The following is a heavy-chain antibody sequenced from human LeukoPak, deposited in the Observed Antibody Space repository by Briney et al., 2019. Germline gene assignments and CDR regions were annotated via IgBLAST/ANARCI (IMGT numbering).Heavy chain of an antibody. CDR3: ARGSVTPFVY. J-gene: IGHJ4*02. D-gene: IGHD4-17*01. Sequence: ASVKVSCKASDYTFTNYGISWVRQAPGQGLEWMGWISAYNGNTYYAQKFQGRVTVTTDTSTSTAYMDLRSLRSDDTAVYYCARGSVTPFVYWGQGTLVTVSS. CDR1: DYTFTNYG. CDR2: ISAYNGNT. V-gene: IGHV1-18*01.